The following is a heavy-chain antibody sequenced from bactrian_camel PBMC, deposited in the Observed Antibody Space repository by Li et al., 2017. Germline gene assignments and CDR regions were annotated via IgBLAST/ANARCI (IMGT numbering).Heavy chain of an antibody. Sequence: QLVESGGGSVNAGGSLTLSCAASGSGYISGTACMGWFRQVTGKEREGVAAIAPATGTTFYSDSVKGRFTISHVNANNTLHLQMNALKPEDTAMYYCAADGSVRYCSYRLGSGNFGYWGQGTQVTVS. CDR3: AADGSVRYCSYRLGSGNFGY. J-gene: IGHJ6*01. V-gene: IGHV3S54*01. CDR2: IAPATGTT. D-gene: IGHD3*01. CDR1: GSGYISGTAC.